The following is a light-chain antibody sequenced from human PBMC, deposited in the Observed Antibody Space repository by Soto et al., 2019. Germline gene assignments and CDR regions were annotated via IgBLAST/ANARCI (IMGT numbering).Light chain of an antibody. CDR1: QSITMY. Sequence: DIQMTQSPSSLSASVGDRVTINCRASQSITMYLNWYQQKPRKAPELLIYAASSLESGVPSRFSGSGSGTDFTLTISSLQPEDFATYYCQQSYSTPYTFGQGTKLEIK. CDR3: QQSYSTPYT. J-gene: IGKJ2*01. CDR2: AAS. V-gene: IGKV1-39*01.